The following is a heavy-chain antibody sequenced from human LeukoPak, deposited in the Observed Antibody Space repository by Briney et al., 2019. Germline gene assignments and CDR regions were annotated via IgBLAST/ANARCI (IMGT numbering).Heavy chain of an antibody. J-gene: IGHJ5*02. CDR2: IYTSGST. CDR3: ARDSGTTGEVKFDP. V-gene: IGHV4-4*07. CDR1: GGSFSGYY. Sequence: SETLSLTCAVYGGSFSGYYWSWIRQPAGKGLEWIGRIYTSGSTNYNPSLKSRVTMSVDTSKNQFSLKLSSVTAADTAVYYCARDSGTTGEVKFDPWGQGTLVTVSS. D-gene: IGHD3-10*01.